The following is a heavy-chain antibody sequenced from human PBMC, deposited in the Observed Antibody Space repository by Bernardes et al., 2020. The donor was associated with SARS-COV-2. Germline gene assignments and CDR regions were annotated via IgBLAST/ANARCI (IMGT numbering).Heavy chain of an antibody. CDR1: GFSVSNNY. J-gene: IGHJ6*02. D-gene: IGHD2-21*01. Sequence: GGSLRLSCAASGFSVSNNYMNWVRQAPGKGLACVSVIYSDGSTYYADSVKGRFTISRDNSKNTLYLQMNSLRVEDTAVYYCAREDCGGDCYWEDLYGMDVWGQGTTVTVSS. V-gene: IGHV3-66*01. CDR3: AREDCGGDCYWEDLYGMDV. CDR2: IYSDGST.